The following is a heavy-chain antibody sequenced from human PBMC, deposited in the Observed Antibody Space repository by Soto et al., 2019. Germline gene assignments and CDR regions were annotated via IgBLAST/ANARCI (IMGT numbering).Heavy chain of an antibody. J-gene: IGHJ4*02. V-gene: IGHV4-34*01. CDR1: GGSFSGYY. Sequence: SETLSLTCAVYGGSFSGYYWSWIRQPPGKGLEWIGEINHSGSTNYSPSLKSRVTISVDTSKNQFSLKLSSVTAADTAVYYCARRGRIAAAGDYYFDYWGQGTLVTVSS. CDR2: INHSGST. CDR3: ARRGRIAAAGDYYFDY. D-gene: IGHD6-13*01.